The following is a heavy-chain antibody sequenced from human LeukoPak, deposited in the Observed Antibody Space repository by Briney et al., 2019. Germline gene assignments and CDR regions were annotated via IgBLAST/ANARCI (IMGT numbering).Heavy chain of an antibody. V-gene: IGHV4-59*01. CDR3: ARDHWLFSSKTWYYYGMDV. D-gene: IGHD3-9*01. CDR2: IYYIGSP. CDR1: GGAINSYH. J-gene: IGHJ6*02. Sequence: PSETLPLTCTVSGGAINSYHWTWIRQPPGKGLEWIASIYYIGSPKYNPSLESRVTISVDTSKNQFSLKVNSLTAADTAIYYCARDHWLFSSKTWYYYGMDVWGQGTTVTVSS.